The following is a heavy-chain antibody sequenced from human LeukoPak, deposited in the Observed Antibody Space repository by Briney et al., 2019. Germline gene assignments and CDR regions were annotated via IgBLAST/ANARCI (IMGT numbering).Heavy chain of an antibody. CDR2: IYYSGST. J-gene: IGHJ6*02. V-gene: IGHV4-59*08. Sequence: SETLSLTCTVSGGSISSYYWSWIRQPPGKGPEWIGYIYYSGSTNYNPSLKSRVTISVDTSKNQFSLKLSSVTAADTAVYYCARLGAHGMDVWGQGTTVTVSS. D-gene: IGHD4/OR15-4a*01. CDR1: GGSISSYY. CDR3: ARLGAHGMDV.